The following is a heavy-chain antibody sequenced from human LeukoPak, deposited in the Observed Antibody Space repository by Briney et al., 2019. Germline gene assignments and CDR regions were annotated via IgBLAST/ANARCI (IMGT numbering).Heavy chain of an antibody. CDR1: GFTFNNDW. CDR2: INTDGSAT. J-gene: IGHJ4*02. D-gene: IGHD3-16*01. V-gene: IGHV3-74*01. CDR3: ARESAFGMVAIDH. Sequence: PGGSLTLSCAASGFTFNNDWMHWVRQTPGKGLVWIARINTDGSATNYADFVKGRITISRDNAKNTVYLQMNGLRVEDTAKYYCARESAFGMVAIDHWRQGTLVAVSS.